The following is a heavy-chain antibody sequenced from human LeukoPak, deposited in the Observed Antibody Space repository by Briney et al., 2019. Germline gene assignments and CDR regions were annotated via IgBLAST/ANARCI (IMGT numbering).Heavy chain of an antibody. D-gene: IGHD1-26*01. CDR2: IRTDGGVT. CDR1: GFTFSDFW. J-gene: IGHJ4*02. Sequence: SGGSLRLSCAASGFTFSDFWMHWVRQGPEKRLVWVARIRTDGGVTGYADSVKGRFTISRDNTKSTLYLQMNSLRVEDTAVYYCTRSLYSGTNSDYWGQGTLVTVSS. V-gene: IGHV3-74*01. CDR3: TRSLYSGTNSDY.